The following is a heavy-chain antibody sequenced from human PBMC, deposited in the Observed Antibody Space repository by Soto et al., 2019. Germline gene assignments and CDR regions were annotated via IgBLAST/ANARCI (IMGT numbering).Heavy chain of an antibody. J-gene: IGHJ4*02. V-gene: IGHV4-59*11. D-gene: IGHD3-10*01. CDR2: IYYSAST. CDR3: ARALPMVRGGFQSYFDS. Sequence: PSETLSLTGTVSGGSISSHYWSWIRQPPGKGLEWIGYIYYSASTNYHPPLKSRVTISVDTSRNQFSLRLSSVTAADTAVYYCARALPMVRGGFQSYFDSWGEGALVTVSS. CDR1: GGSISSHY.